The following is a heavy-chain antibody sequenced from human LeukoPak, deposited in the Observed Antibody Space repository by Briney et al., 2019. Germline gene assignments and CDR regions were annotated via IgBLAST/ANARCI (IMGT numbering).Heavy chain of an antibody. J-gene: IGHJ4*02. CDR3: ASGGSRGYYYNDF. V-gene: IGHV1-69*05. Sequence: ASVKISCKASGGASSNFPISWVRQAPGQGLQWMGAIIPISGIVNYAQKFQGRVTITRDESTGTAYMELSSLTSEDTAVYYCASGGSRGYYYNDFWGQGTQVTVSS. CDR1: GGASSNFP. CDR2: IIPISGIV. D-gene: IGHD3-10*01.